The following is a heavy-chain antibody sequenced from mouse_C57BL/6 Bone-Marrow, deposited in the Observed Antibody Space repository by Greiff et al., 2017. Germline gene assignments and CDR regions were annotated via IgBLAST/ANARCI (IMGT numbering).Heavy chain of an antibody. V-gene: IGHV5-4*01. J-gene: IGHJ2*01. CDR2: ISDGGSYT. D-gene: IGHD1-1*01. CDR3: ARDSGYGSSVDF. Sequence: EVKLVESGGGLVKPGGSLKLSCAASGFTFSSYAMSWVRQTPEKRLEWVETISDGGSYTYYPHNVKGRFTISRDNAKNNLYLQMSHLKSEDAAMYYCARDSGYGSSVDFWGQGTTLTVSS. CDR1: GFTFSSYA.